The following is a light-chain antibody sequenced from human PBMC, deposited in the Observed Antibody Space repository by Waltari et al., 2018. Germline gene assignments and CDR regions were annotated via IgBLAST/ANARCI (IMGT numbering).Light chain of an antibody. Sequence: DNQKTQSPSTLSASVGDRVTIPGRASQSVKNNLAWYQQKPGKAPKVLIHKASRLESGVPSRFSGSGYGTEFTLTISSLQPDDFATYYCQEYDTLPVTFGGGTKVEIK. V-gene: IGKV1-5*03. J-gene: IGKJ4*01. CDR2: KAS. CDR1: QSVKNN. CDR3: QEYDTLPVT.